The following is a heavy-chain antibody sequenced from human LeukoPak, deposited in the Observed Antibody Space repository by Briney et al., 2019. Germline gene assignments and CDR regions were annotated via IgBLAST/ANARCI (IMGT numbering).Heavy chain of an antibody. J-gene: IGHJ4*02. CDR2: IYASGNT. D-gene: IGHD6-13*01. CDR1: GVSISSGGYF. Sequence: SQTLSLTCTVSGVSISSGGYFWSWIRQPAGKGLEWVGRIYASGNTNYNPSLKGRVTMTVDTSKNQFSLNLSSVTAADTAVYYCARGRGSSWYYFDSWGQGTLVTVSS. CDR3: ARGRGSSWYYFDS. V-gene: IGHV4-61*02.